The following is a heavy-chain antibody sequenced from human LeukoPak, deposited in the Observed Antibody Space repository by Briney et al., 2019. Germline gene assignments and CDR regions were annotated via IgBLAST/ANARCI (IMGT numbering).Heavy chain of an antibody. J-gene: IGHJ5*02. D-gene: IGHD6-6*01. CDR2: ISWNSGSI. CDR1: GFTFDDYA. V-gene: IGHV3-9*01. Sequence: PGGSLRLSCAASGFTFDDYAMHWARQAPGKGLEWVSGISWNSGSIGYADSVKGRFTISRDNAKNSLYLQMNSLRAEDTALYYCVKGLYSSSTHWFDPWGQGTLVTVSS. CDR3: VKGLYSSSTHWFDP.